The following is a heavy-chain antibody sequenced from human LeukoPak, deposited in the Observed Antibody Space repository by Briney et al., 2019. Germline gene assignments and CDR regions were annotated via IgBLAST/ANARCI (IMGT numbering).Heavy chain of an antibody. J-gene: IGHJ4*02. D-gene: IGHD3-10*01. V-gene: IGHV1-46*03. CDR3: AREVAHLYGSGSPIDY. CDR2: INPSGGST. CDR1: GYTFTSYY. Sequence: GASVKVSCKASGYTFTSYYMHWVRQALGQGLEWMGIINPSGGSTSYAQKFQGRVTMTRDTSTSTVYMELSSLRSEDTAVYYCAREVAHLYGSGSPIDYWGQGTLVTVSS.